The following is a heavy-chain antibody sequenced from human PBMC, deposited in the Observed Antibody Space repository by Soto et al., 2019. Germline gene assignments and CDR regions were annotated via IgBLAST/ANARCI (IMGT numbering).Heavy chain of an antibody. J-gene: IGHJ6*03. CDR1: GFTVSSNY. CDR2: IKQDGSEK. D-gene: IGHD3-10*01. V-gene: IGHV3-7*03. Sequence: GGSLRLSCAASGFTVSSNYMSWVRQAPGKGLEWVANIKQDGSEKYYVDSVKGRFTISRDNAKNSLYLQMNSLRAEDTAVYYCAREVPGSGSYYYYYYMDVWGKGTTVTVSS. CDR3: AREVPGSGSYYYYYYMDV.